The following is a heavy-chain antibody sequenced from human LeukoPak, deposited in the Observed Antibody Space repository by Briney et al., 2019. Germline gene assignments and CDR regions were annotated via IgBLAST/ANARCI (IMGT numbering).Heavy chain of an antibody. CDR2: ISGSGGST. CDR1: GFTFSSYA. CDR3: AKKRIAVAGLDY. V-gene: IGHV3-23*01. J-gene: IGHJ4*02. Sequence: GGSLRLSCAASGFTFSSYAMSWLRQAPEKGLEWVSAISGSGGSTYYADSVKGRFTISRDNSKNTLYLQMNSLRAEDTAVYYCAKKRIAVAGLDYWGQGTLVTVSS. D-gene: IGHD6-19*01.